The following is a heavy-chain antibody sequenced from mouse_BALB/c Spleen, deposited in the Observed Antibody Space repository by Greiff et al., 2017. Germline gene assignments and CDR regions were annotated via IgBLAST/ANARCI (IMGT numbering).Heavy chain of an antibody. Sequence: LQQPGSELVRPGASVKLSCKASGYTFTSYWMPWVKQRHGQGLEWIGNIYPGSGSTNYDEKFKSKSTLTVDTSSSTAYMHLSSLTSEDSAVYEGTRGADYDMDYWGQGTTVTVSS. CDR2: IYPGSGST. CDR3: TRGADYDMDY. CDR1: GYTFTSYW. V-gene: IGHV1S22*01. J-gene: IGHJ4*01.